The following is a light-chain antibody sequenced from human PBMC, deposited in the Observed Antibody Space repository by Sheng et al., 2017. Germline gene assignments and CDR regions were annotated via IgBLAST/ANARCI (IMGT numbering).Light chain of an antibody. CDR3: QSADSSGTDVV. CDR2: KDS. J-gene: IGLJ2*01. CDR1: ALPKQY. V-gene: IGLV3-25*03. Sequence: SYELTQPPSVSVSPGQTARITCSGDALPKQYAYWYQQKPGQAPVLVIYKDSERPSGIPERFSGSSSGTTVTLTISGVQAEDEADYYCQSADSSGTDVVFGGGTKADRP.